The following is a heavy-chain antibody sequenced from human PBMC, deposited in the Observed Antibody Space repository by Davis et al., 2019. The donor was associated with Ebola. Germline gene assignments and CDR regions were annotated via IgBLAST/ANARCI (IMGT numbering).Heavy chain of an antibody. J-gene: IGHJ6*02. CDR1: GFTFSSYA. CDR3: ARGGYSYRGGMDV. D-gene: IGHD5-18*01. CDR2: ISSNGGST. Sequence: PGGSLRLSCAASGFTFSSYAMHWVRQAPGKGLEYVSAISSNGGSTYYANSVKGRFTISRDNSKNTLYLQMGSLRAEDMAVYYCARGGYSYRGGMDVWGQGTTVTVSS. V-gene: IGHV3-64*01.